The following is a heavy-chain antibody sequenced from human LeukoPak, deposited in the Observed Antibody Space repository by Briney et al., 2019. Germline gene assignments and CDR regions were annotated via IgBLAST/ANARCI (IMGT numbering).Heavy chain of an antibody. CDR1: GGSISSSSYY. Sequence: PSETLSLTCTVSGGSISSSSYYWGWIRQPPGKGLEGIGSIYYSGRTYYNPSLKSRVTISADTSKNQFSLKLSSVTAADTAVYYCARQPYNWNYPPYFDYWGQGTLVTVPS. D-gene: IGHD1-7*01. CDR2: IYYSGRT. J-gene: IGHJ4*02. CDR3: ARQPYNWNYPPYFDY. V-gene: IGHV4-39*01.